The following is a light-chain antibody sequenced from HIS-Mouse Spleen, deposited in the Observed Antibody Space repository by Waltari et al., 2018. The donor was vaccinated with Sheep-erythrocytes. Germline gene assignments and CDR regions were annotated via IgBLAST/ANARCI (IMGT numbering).Light chain of an antibody. Sequence: IQMTQSPSSLSASVGDRVTITCQASQDISNYLNWYQQKPGKAPKLLIYGASNLETGVPSRFSGSGSGTDFTFTISSLQPEDIATYYCQQYDNLLTFGGGTKVEIK. CDR2: GAS. J-gene: IGKJ4*01. V-gene: IGKV1-33*01. CDR1: QDISNY. CDR3: QQYDNLLT.